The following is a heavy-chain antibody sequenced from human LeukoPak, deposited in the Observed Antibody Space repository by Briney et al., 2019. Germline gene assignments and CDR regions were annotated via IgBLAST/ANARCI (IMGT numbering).Heavy chain of an antibody. V-gene: IGHV6-1*01. CDR3: ARDRIAVAGSRWDAFDI. J-gene: IGHJ3*02. CDR1: GDSVSSNSAA. D-gene: IGHD6-19*01. Sequence: SQTLSLTCAISGDSVSSNSAAWNWIRQSPSRGLEWLGRTYYRSKWSNDYELSVKSRITINPDTSKNQFSLQLNSVTPEDTAVYYCARDRIAVAGSRWDAFDIWGQGTMVTVSS. CDR2: TYYRSKWSN.